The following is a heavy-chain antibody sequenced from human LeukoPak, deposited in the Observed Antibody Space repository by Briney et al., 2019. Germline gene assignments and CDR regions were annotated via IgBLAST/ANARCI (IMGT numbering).Heavy chain of an antibody. Sequence: GGSLRLSCAASGFTFSSYGVHWVRQAPGKGLEWVAFIRYDGSNKYYADSVKGRFTISRDNSKNTLYLQMNSLRAEDTAVYYCAKDHWQYMTGYSYGYFDYWGQGTLVTVSS. J-gene: IGHJ4*02. CDR2: IRYDGSNK. CDR3: AKDHWQYMTGYSYGYFDY. D-gene: IGHD5-18*01. V-gene: IGHV3-30*02. CDR1: GFTFSSYG.